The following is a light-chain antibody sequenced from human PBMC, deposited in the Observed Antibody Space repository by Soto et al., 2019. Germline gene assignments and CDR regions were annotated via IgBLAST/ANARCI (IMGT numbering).Light chain of an antibody. CDR2: DAS. J-gene: IGKJ5*01. V-gene: IGKV1-39*01. Sequence: DFQLTQSPYTLSASVGDRVTLTCMASQNIRSRLAWFQQKPGKAPKLLIYDASSLQSGVPSRFSGSGSGTDFTLTISSLQPEDFATYYCQQSYSPPPVTFGQGTRLEIK. CDR3: QQSYSPPPVT. CDR1: QNIRSR.